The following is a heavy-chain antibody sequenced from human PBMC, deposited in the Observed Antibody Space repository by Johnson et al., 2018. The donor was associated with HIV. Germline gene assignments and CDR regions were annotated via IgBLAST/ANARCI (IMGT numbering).Heavy chain of an antibody. CDR1: GFTFSSYG. J-gene: IGHJ3*01. Sequence: VQLVESGGGVVQPGGSLRLSCAASGFTFSSYGMHWVRQAPGKGLEHVATIASLGDNTYYADSVKGRFTISRDNFKNMLYLQMGSLRPDDTAVYYCARRRDTLNIWKESLDVWGQGTVVTVSS. CDR3: ARRRDTLNIWKESLDV. V-gene: IGHV3-64*07. D-gene: IGHD1-1*01. CDR2: IASLGDNT.